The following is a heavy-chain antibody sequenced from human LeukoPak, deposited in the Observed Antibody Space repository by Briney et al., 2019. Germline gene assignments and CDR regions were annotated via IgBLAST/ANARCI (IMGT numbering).Heavy chain of an antibody. CDR1: GGTFSSYA. Sequence: SSVKVSCKASGGTFSSYAISWVRQAPGQGLEWMGRIIPIFGTANYAQKFQGRVTITTDESTSTAYMELSSLRSEDTAVYYCARDQGSGWYQNERPLHRGSFDYWGQGTLVTVSS. D-gene: IGHD6-19*01. J-gene: IGHJ4*02. CDR2: IIPIFGTA. CDR3: ARDQGSGWYQNERPLHRGSFDY. V-gene: IGHV1-69*05.